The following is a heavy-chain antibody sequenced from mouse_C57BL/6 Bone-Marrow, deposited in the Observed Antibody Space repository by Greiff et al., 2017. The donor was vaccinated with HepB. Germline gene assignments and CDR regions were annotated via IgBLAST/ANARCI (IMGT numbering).Heavy chain of an antibody. Sequence: EVHLVESGGGLVQPGGSLKLSCAASGFTFSDYGMAWVRQAPRKGPEWVAFISNLAYSIYYADTVTGRFTISRENAKNTLYLEMSSLRSEDTAMYHCAIYYYGSSPYFDVWGTGTTVTVSS. CDR2: ISNLAYSI. CDR3: AIYYYGSSPYFDV. D-gene: IGHD1-1*01. V-gene: IGHV5-15*01. CDR1: GFTFSDYG. J-gene: IGHJ1*03.